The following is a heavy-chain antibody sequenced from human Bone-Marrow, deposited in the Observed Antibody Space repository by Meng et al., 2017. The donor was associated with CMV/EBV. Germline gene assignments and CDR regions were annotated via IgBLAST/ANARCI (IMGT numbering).Heavy chain of an antibody. V-gene: IGHV4-61*01. J-gene: IGHJ4*02. CDR2: VYYSGST. CDR1: GGSVSSGSYY. D-gene: IGHD5-24*01. CDR3: AREEMATRGVVFDY. Sequence: GSPRLSCTVSGGSVSSGSYYWSWIRQPPGKGLEWIGYVYYSGSTNYNPSLKSRVTISVDTSKNQFSLKLSSVTAADTAVYYCAREEMATRGVVFDYWGQGTLVTVSS.